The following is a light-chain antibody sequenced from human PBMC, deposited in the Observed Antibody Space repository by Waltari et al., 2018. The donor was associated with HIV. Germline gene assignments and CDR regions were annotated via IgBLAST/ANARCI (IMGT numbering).Light chain of an antibody. CDR3: QSYDSSLSGSDVV. Sequence: QSVVTPPPSVSGAPGQRVTISGTGSSSTSGAGYDVHWYTQLPGAAPKLLLYGNTNRPSGVPDRFSGSKSGTSASLSITGLQAEYEADYYCQSYDSSLSGSDVVFGGGTELTVL. CDR1: SSTSGAGYD. V-gene: IGLV1-40*01. CDR2: GNT. J-gene: IGLJ2*01.